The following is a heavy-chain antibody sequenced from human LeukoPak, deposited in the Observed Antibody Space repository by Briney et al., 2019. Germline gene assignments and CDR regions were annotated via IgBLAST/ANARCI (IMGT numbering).Heavy chain of an antibody. CDR1: GFTFSSYS. CDR3: ARAILISLRITMVRGVGGFGP. J-gene: IGHJ5*02. CDR2: ISSSSSYI. Sequence: PGGSLRLSCAASGFTFSSYSMNWVRQAPGKGLEWVSSISSSSSYIYYADSVKGRFTISRDNAKNSLYLQMNSLRAEDTAVYYCARAILISLRITMVRGVGGFGPWGQGTLVTVSS. D-gene: IGHD3-10*01. V-gene: IGHV3-21*01.